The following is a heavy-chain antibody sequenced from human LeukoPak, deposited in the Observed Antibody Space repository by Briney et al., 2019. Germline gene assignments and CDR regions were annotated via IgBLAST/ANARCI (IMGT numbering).Heavy chain of an antibody. Sequence: PSETLSLTCAVYGGSFSGYYWSWIRQPPGKGLEWIGEINHSGSTNYNPSLKSRVTISVDTSKNQFSLKLSSVTAADTAVYYCAMRGYSYGYWSDAFDIWGQGTMVTVSS. CDR1: GGSFSGYY. D-gene: IGHD5-18*01. J-gene: IGHJ3*02. V-gene: IGHV4-34*01. CDR3: AMRGYSYGYWSDAFDI. CDR2: INHSGST.